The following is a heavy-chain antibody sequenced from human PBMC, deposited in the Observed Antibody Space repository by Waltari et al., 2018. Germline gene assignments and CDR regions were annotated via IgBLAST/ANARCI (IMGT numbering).Heavy chain of an antibody. V-gene: IGHV1-8*01. J-gene: IGHJ6*02. CDR2: MNPNSGNT. CDR3: ARGGVLRYFDWPYMDV. D-gene: IGHD3-9*01. Sequence: QVQLVQSGAEVKKPVASVKVSCKASEYTFTSYDLNWVRQANGQGLEWMGWMNPNSGNTGYAQKFQGRVTMTRNTSISTAYMELSSLRSEDTAVYYCARGGVLRYFDWPYMDVWGQGTTVTVSS. CDR1: EYTFTSYD.